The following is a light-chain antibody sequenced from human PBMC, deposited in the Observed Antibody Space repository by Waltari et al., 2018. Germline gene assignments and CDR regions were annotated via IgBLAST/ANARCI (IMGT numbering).Light chain of an antibody. Sequence: IQMTQSPSTLSAYVGDRVLITCRASQSVKNNLAWYQQKPGKAPKVLVHKSSRLESGVPSRFSGSGYGTEFTLTISSLQPDDFATYYCQEYDSLPVTFGGGTKVEIK. CDR3: QEYDSLPVT. V-gene: IGKV1-5*03. CDR1: QSVKNN. J-gene: IGKJ4*01. CDR2: KSS.